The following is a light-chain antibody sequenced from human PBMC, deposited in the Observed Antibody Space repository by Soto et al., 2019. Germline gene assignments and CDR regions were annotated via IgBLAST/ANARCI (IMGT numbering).Light chain of an antibody. CDR3: LQVYSFPRT. V-gene: IGKV3-15*01. CDR1: QSLGDN. Sequence: EIVMTQSPATLAVSPGDTATLSCRASQSLGDNLAWYQQKPGQAPRLLIFRASSRAKGVPARFSASGSGTEFTLTISGLQSEDFASYFCLQVYSFPRTFGLGTKVEI. J-gene: IGKJ1*01. CDR2: RAS.